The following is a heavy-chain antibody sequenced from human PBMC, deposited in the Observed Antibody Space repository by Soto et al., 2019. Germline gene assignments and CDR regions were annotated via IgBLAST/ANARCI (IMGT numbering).Heavy chain of an antibody. V-gene: IGHV1-18*01. CDR3: ARGVGSGSYYNQYNWFDP. Sequence: ASVKVSCKASGYTFTNYGISWVRQAPGQGLGWMGWINVYNGNTKYAQKVQGRVTMTTDTSTSTAYMELRSLRSDDTAVYDCARGVGSGSYYNQYNWFDPWGQGTLVTVSS. CDR2: INVYNGNT. D-gene: IGHD3-10*01. J-gene: IGHJ5*02. CDR1: GYTFTNYG.